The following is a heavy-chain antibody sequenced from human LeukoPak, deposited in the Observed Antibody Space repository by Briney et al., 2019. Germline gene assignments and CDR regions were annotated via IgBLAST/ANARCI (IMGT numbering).Heavy chain of an antibody. J-gene: IGHJ4*02. CDR3: ARVDSSSWYDY. D-gene: IGHD6-13*01. Sequence: SETLSLTCTVSGGSISSYYWSWIRQPPGKGLEWIGYIYYSGSTNYNPSLKSRVTISVDTSKNQFSLKLSSVTAADTAVYYCARVDSSSWYDYWGQGTLVTVSS. CDR2: IYYSGST. CDR1: GGSISSYY. V-gene: IGHV4-59*01.